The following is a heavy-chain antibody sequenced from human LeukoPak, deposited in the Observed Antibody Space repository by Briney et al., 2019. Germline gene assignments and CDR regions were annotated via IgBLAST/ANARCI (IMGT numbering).Heavy chain of an antibody. CDR3: AKDLYINGWYKDY. J-gene: IGHJ4*02. V-gene: IGHV3-23*01. D-gene: IGHD6-19*01. CDR2: ISGSGGST. CDR1: GFTFSSYA. Sequence: GGSLRPSCAASGFTFSSYAMSWVRQAPGKGLEWVSAISGSGGSTYYADSVKGRFTISRDNSKNTLYLQMNSLRAEDTAVYYCAKDLYINGWYKDYWGQGTLVTVSS.